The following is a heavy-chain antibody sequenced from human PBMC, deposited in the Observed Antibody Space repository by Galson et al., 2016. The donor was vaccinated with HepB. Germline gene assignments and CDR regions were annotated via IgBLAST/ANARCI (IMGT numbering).Heavy chain of an antibody. CDR3: ARVGALHFVEWLFHY. Sequence: SVKVSCKASGYTFTGYYMFWVRQAPGQGLEWMGWINPNSGDTNYAQKFQGRVTMTRNTSISTVYMELSRLTSDDTAVYYCARVGALHFVEWLFHYWGQGTLVTVSS. D-gene: IGHD3-3*01. V-gene: IGHV1-2*02. CDR2: INPNSGDT. CDR1: GYTFTGYY. J-gene: IGHJ4*02.